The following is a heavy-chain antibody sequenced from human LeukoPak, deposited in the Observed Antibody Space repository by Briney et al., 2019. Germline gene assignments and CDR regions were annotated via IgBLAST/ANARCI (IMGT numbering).Heavy chain of an antibody. J-gene: IGHJ4*02. V-gene: IGHV3-49*04. CDR2: IRMNVYGGTT. D-gene: IGHD2-21*01. CDR3: TRAGRASGDFFDY. CDR1: GFNFRDYG. Sequence: PGGSLRLSCAASGFNFRDYGMSWVRQAPGKGLEWVSFIRMNVYGGTTEYAASVKGRFTISRDDSESIAYLQMNSLKTEDTAVYYCTRAGRASGDFFDYWGQGTLVTVSS.